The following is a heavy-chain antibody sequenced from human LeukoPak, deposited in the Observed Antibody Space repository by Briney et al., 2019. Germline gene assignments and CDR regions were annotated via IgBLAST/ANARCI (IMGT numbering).Heavy chain of an antibody. CDR1: GFTFSSYA. CDR3: ARATASRFDY. J-gene: IGHJ4*02. D-gene: IGHD4-17*01. Sequence: PGGSLRLSCAASGFTFSSYAMHWVRQAPGKGLEWVAVISYDGSNKYYVDSVKGRFTISRDNSKNTLYLQMNSLRAEDTAVYYCARATASRFDYWGQGALVTVSS. V-gene: IGHV3-30*14. CDR2: ISYDGSNK.